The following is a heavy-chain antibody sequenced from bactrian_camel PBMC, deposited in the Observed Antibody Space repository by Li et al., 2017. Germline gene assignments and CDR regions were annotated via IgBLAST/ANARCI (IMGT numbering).Heavy chain of an antibody. CDR2: IYTGGGST. J-gene: IGHJ4*01. CDR3: AAGWSFGVGTLLRRHYNY. CDR1: VYTYRSTC. Sequence: HVQLVESGGGSVQVGVSLRLSCTASVYTYRSTCMGWFRQAPGKEREWVATIYTGGGSTNYADSVKGRFTISRDNAKNTLYLQVNSLKAEDTAMYYCAAGWSFGVGTLLRRHYNYWGQGTQVTVS. V-gene: IGHV3S1*01. D-gene: IGHD3*01.